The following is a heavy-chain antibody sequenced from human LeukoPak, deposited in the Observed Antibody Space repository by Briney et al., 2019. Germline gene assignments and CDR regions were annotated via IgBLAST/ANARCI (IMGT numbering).Heavy chain of an antibody. CDR3: ARDAPYYDFWSGYYRSDAFDI. CDR2: IYYSGST. V-gene: IGHV4-59*01. J-gene: IGHJ3*02. D-gene: IGHD3-3*01. CDR1: GGSISSYY. Sequence: SETLSLTCTVSGGSISSYYWSWIRQPPGKGLEWIGYIYYSGSTNYNPSLKSRVTISVDTSKNQFSLKLSSVTAADTAVYYCARDAPYYDFWSGYYRSDAFDIWGQGTMVTVSS.